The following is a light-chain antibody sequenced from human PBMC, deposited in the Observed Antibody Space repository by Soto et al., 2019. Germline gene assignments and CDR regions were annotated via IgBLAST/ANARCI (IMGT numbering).Light chain of an antibody. CDR3: QQSYSTPVT. CDR1: QSISSY. Sequence: DIQMTQSPSSLSASVGDRVTITCRASQSISSYLNWYQQKPGKAPKLLIYAASSLQSGVPSRFSGSGSGTDFTLTIGSLQPGDFATYYCQQSYSTPVTFGQGTKVEIK. V-gene: IGKV1-39*01. J-gene: IGKJ1*01. CDR2: AAS.